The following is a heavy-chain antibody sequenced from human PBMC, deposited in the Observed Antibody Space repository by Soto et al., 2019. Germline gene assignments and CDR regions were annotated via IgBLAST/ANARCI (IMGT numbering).Heavy chain of an antibody. Sequence: GGVLSLSGAASGFTFSSEAMSWVRQAPGKGLEWVSAISGSGCSTYYADAVKGRFTISRDNSKNTLYLQMNSLRAEDTAVYYCAKAPPYYYDSNDAFDIWGQGTMVTVSS. D-gene: IGHD3-22*01. J-gene: IGHJ3*02. CDR3: AKAPPYYYDSNDAFDI. V-gene: IGHV3-23*01. CDR2: ISGSGCST. CDR1: GFTFSSEA.